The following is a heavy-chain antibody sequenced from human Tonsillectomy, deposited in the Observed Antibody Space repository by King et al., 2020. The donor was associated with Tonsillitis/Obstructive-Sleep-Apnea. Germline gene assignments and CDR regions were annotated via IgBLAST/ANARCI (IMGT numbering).Heavy chain of an antibody. J-gene: IGHJ4*02. D-gene: IGHD5-18*01. Sequence: VQLVESGAEVKKPGASVKVSCEASGYSFTNYGISWVRQAPGQGLEWMGWISGYNGNTNYAQNLQGRVTMTADTSTSTAYMELRSLRSDDTAVYYCARGGYSNYVDYWGQGTLVTVSS. CDR3: ARGGYSNYVDY. V-gene: IGHV1-18*01. CDR2: ISGYNGNT. CDR1: GYSFTNYG.